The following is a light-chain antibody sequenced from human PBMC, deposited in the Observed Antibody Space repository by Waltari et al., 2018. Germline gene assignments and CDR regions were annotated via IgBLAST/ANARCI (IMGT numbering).Light chain of an antibody. CDR3: QHYNNWPRT. V-gene: IGKV3-15*01. CDR2: GAS. J-gene: IGKJ1*01. CDR1: QSVTSN. Sequence: ETVMTQSPATLSVSPGESATLSCRASQSVTSNLAWYQQKPGQAPRLLIYGASTRATGIPARFSGSGSATEFTLTISSLQSEDFAVYYCQHYNNWPRTFGQGTKVAIK.